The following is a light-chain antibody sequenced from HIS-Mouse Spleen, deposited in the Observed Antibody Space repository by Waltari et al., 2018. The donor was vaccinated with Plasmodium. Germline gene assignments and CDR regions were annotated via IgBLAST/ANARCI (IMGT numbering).Light chain of an antibody. CDR3: QQYNNWSFT. CDR2: GAS. Sequence: EIVMTQSPATLPVSQGERATLSCRASQRVSSNLAWYQQKPGQAPRPLIYGASTRATGIPARFSGSGSGTEFTLTISSLQSEDFAVYYCQQYNNWSFTFGPGTKVDIK. CDR1: QRVSSN. J-gene: IGKJ3*01. V-gene: IGKV3-15*01.